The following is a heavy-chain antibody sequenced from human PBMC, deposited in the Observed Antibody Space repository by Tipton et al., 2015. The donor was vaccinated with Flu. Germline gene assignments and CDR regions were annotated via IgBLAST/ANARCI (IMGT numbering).Heavy chain of an antibody. J-gene: IGHJ4*02. CDR3: TRSLRNSSGSPGY. Sequence: LRLSCAVYGGSFSGYYWSWIRQPPGKGLEWIGEINHSGSTYYSPSLKSRVTISADTSNNQFPLRLSSVTAADAAMYYCTRSLRNSSGSPGYWCPGTLVTVSS. V-gene: IGHV4-34*01. D-gene: IGHD3-22*01. CDR1: GGSFSGYY. CDR2: INHSGST.